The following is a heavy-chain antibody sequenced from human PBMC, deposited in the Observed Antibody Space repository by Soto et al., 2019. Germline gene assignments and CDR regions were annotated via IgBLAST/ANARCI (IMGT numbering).Heavy chain of an antibody. Sequence: EVQLVESGGGLVQPGGSLRLSCAASGFTFSNYWMSWVRQAPGKGLEWVANIKQDGTEKNYVDSVRGLFTISRDNAKNSLDLQMNSLTAEDTAVYYCASVAIWGQGTLVTVSS. CDR1: GFTFSNYW. CDR2: IKQDGTEK. J-gene: IGHJ4*02. CDR3: ASVAI. D-gene: IGHD5-12*01. V-gene: IGHV3-7*01.